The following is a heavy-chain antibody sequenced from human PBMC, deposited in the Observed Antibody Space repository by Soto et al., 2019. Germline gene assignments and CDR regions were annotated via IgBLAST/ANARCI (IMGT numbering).Heavy chain of an antibody. CDR2: ISYDGSKK. J-gene: IGHJ4*02. D-gene: IGHD3-10*01. V-gene: IGHV3-30*18. CDR3: AKDHGGWLRDLSGYFDF. CDR1: GFTFANYG. Sequence: GSLRLSCAASGFTFANYGMHWVRQAPGKGLEWVAFISYDGSKKYHGDSVKGRFAISRDNSNNTLSLQMNSLRAEDTAVYYCAKDHGGWLRDLSGYFDFWGQGP.